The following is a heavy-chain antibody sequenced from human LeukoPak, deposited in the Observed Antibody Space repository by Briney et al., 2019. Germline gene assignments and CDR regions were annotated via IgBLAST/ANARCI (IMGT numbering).Heavy chain of an antibody. J-gene: IGHJ4*02. D-gene: IGHD3-3*01. CDR3: ARDYDFWSGYYKSGDYFDY. CDR1: GFTFSSSW. V-gene: IGHV3-7*01. Sequence: PGGSLRLSCAASGFTFSSSWMSWVRQAPGKGLEWVANIKQVGSEKYYVDSVKGRFTISRDNAKNSLYLQMNSLRVEDTAVYYCARDYDFWSGYYKSGDYFDYWGQGTLVTVSS. CDR2: IKQVGSEK.